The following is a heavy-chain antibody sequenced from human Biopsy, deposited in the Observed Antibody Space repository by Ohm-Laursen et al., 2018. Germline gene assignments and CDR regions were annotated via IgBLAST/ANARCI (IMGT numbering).Heavy chain of an antibody. Sequence: SQTLSLTCVVNGESSSGYFWNWIRQPPGKGLEWIGEINQSGSTKYNPSLKRRATLSADSSNSQFSLRLTSVTAADTAIYYCARGSGYFKLDVWGQGTTVTVFS. V-gene: IGHV4-34*01. CDR3: ARGSGYFKLDV. CDR2: INQSGST. D-gene: IGHD5-12*01. J-gene: IGHJ6*02. CDR1: GESSSGYF.